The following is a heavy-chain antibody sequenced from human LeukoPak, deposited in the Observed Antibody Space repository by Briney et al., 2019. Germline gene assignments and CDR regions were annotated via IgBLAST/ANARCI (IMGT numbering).Heavy chain of an antibody. V-gene: IGHV3-7*03. CDR1: GLSFGSHW. CDR2: INQHGSKK. D-gene: IGHD2-15*01. J-gene: IGHJ4*02. CDR3: GRAGEGGALDY. Sequence: LPGGSLTLSWAPSGLSFGSHWTSWVREAPRGGVEWVANINQHGSKKYYVDSKKGQFTNSRDNNNNSLYLQMNSLRAEDAAVYYCGRAGEGGALDYWGQGTLVTVSS.